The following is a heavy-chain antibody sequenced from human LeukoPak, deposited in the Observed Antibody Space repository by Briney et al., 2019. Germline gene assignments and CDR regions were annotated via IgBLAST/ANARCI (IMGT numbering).Heavy chain of an antibody. Sequence: PGGSRRLSCVASGFAFSSYWMSWVRQAPGKGLELVANISPDGSAEDYVDSVRGRFAISRDNAKRSLYLQMNSLSPEDTAVYYCANQAYSQFDYWGQGTLVSVSS. CDR1: GFAFSSYW. J-gene: IGHJ4*02. V-gene: IGHV3-7*01. D-gene: IGHD4-11*01. CDR3: ANQAYSQFDY. CDR2: ISPDGSAE.